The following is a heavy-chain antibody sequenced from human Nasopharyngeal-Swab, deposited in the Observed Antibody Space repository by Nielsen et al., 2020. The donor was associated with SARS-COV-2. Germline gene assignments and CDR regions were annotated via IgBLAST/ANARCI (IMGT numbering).Heavy chain of an antibody. V-gene: IGHV3-30*03. Sequence: GGSLRLSCAASGFTFSSYGMHWVRQAPGKGLEWVAVISYDGSNKYYADSVKGRFTISRDNSKNTLYLQMNSLRAEDTAVYYCARVDGWFGELFVDYWGQGTLVTVSS. CDR3: ARVDGWFGELFVDY. CDR2: ISYDGSNK. CDR1: GFTFSSYG. D-gene: IGHD3-10*01. J-gene: IGHJ4*02.